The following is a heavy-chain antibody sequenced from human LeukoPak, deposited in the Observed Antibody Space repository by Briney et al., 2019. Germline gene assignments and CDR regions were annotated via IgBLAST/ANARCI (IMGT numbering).Heavy chain of an antibody. CDR3: ARLKTTKHLKQEYSTNTDY. D-gene: IGHD6-6*01. CDR1: GGSISSSSYY. Sequence: SETLSLTCTVSGGSISSSSYYWGWIRQPPGKGLEWIGSIYYSGSTYYNPSLKSRVTISVDTSKNQFPLKLSSVTAADTAVYYCARLKTTKHLKQEYSTNTDYWGQGTLVTVSS. V-gene: IGHV4-39*01. CDR2: IYYSGST. J-gene: IGHJ4*02.